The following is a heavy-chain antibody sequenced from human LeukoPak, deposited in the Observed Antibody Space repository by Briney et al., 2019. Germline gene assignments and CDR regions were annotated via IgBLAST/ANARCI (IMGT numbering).Heavy chain of an antibody. CDR2: ISGSGGST. CDR3: AKRRGLELLYYYYMDV. J-gene: IGHJ6*03. Sequence: GGSLRLSCAASGFTFSSYGMSWVRQAPGKGLEWVSAISGSGGSTYYANSVKGRFTISRDNSKNTLYLQMNSLRAEDTAVYYCAKRRGLELLYYYYMDVWGKGTTVTVSS. D-gene: IGHD1-7*01. CDR1: GFTFSSYG. V-gene: IGHV3-23*01.